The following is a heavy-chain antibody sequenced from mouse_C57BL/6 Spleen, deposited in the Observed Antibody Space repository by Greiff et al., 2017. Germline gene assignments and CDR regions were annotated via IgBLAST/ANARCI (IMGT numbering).Heavy chain of an antibody. J-gene: IGHJ1*03. Sequence: VQLQQSGAELVKPGASVKISCKASGYAFSSYWMNWVKQRPGKGLEWIGQIYPGDGDTNYNGKFKGKATLTADKSSSTAYMQLSSLTSEDSAVYFCARYRYYYGSSYDWYFDVWGTGATVTVSS. CDR3: ARYRYYYGSSYDWYFDV. CDR2: IYPGDGDT. D-gene: IGHD1-1*01. CDR1: GYAFSSYW. V-gene: IGHV1-80*01.